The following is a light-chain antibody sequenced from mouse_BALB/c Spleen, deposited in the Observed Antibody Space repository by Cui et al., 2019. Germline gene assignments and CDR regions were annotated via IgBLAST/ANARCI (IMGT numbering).Light chain of an antibody. CDR3: HQYHRSPFT. CDR2: TTS. J-gene: IGKJ4*01. CDR1: SSVSSSY. Sequence: QIVLTQSPAIMSASLGERVTMTCTASSSVSSSYLHWYQQKPGSSPKLWIYTTSNLASVVPARFSGSGSGTSYSLTISSMEAEDAATYYCHQYHRSPFTFGSGTKLEIK. V-gene: IGKV4-74*01.